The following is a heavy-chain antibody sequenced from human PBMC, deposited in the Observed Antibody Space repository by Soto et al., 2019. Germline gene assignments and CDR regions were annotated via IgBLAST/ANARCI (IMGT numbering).Heavy chain of an antibody. CDR2: IIPLLGTA. J-gene: IGHJ4*02. V-gene: IGHV1-69*01. CDR1: GVTFSSET. CDR3: ATELGENPASPFDA. D-gene: IGHD3-10*01. Sequence: QVQLVQSGADVKKPGSSVKVSCQASGVTFSSETLGWVRQAPGQGLEGVGGIIPLLGTASYAQKFQGRVTIPADESTSTVYMELSSLRSDDTAVYFCATELGENPASPFDAWGQGTLVTVSS.